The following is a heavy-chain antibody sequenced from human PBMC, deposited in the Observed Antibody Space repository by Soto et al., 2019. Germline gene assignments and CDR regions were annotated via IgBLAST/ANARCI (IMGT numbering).Heavy chain of an antibody. CDR2: IHYNGNT. CDR1: GDSISNSRFY. J-gene: IGHJ4*02. V-gene: IGHV4-61*03. CDR3: AREGNLGRWIQPLDS. Sequence: SETLSLTCSVSGDSISNSRFYWAWIRQPPGKGLEWIGNIHYNGNTKYSPSLKSRVTMSVDTSKNHFSLKLISVTTADTAVYFCAREGNLGRWIQPLDSWGQGTLVTVSS. D-gene: IGHD2-2*03.